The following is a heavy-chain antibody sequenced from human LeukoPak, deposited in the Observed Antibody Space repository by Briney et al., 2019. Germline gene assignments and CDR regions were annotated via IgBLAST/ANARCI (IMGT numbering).Heavy chain of an antibody. Sequence: PGGSLRLSCAASGFTFSSYAMSLVRQAPGKGLEWVSAIIGSGSSTYYADSVKGRFTISRDNSKNTLFLQMNSLRAEDTAVYYCAKDRAQQLVLDFWGQGTLVTVSS. J-gene: IGHJ4*02. CDR1: GFTFSSYA. D-gene: IGHD6-13*01. V-gene: IGHV3-23*01. CDR2: IIGSGSST. CDR3: AKDRAQQLVLDF.